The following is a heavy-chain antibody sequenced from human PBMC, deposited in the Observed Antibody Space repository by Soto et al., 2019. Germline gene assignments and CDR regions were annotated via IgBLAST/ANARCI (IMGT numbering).Heavy chain of an antibody. Sequence: VQLVESGGGLIQPGGSLRLSCAASGFTVSNNHMTWVRQSAGKGLELVSFVHGGGSTSYADSVKGRFTISRDNSKNTLYLQEDSLRAEDAAIYYGAGRMTTAASLDYWGRGTLVTVSS. J-gene: IGHJ4*02. CDR1: GFTVSNNH. CDR2: VHGGGST. D-gene: IGHD2-8*01. CDR3: AGRMTTAASLDY. V-gene: IGHV3-53*01.